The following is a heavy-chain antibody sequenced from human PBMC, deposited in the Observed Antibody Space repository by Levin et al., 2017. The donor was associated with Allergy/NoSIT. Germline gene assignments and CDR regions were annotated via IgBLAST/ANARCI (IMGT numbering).Heavy chain of an antibody. J-gene: IGHJ6*03. Sequence: SQTLSLTCAVYGGSFRGYYWSWIRQPPGKGLEWIGEINHSGSTNYNPSLKSRVTISVDTSKNQFSLKLSSVTAADTAVYYCARGFTVVYYYYYYMDVWGKGTTVTVSS. D-gene: IGHD3-22*01. CDR1: GGSFRGYY. V-gene: IGHV4-34*01. CDR3: ARGFTVVYYYYYYMDV. CDR2: INHSGST.